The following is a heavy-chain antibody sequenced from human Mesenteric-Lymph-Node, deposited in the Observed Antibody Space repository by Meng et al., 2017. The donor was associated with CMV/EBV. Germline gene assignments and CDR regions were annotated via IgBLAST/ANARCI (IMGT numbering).Heavy chain of an antibody. J-gene: IGHJ4*02. CDR2: INHSGST. V-gene: IGHV4-34*01. CDR1: GGSFSGYY. Sequence: VDGGSFSGYYWSWIRQPPGKGLEWIGEINHSGSTNYNPSLKSRVTISVDTSKNQFSLKLSSVTAADTAVYYCASPGYSGYRRLFDYWGQGTLVTVSS. CDR3: ASPGYSGYRRLFDY. D-gene: IGHD5-12*01.